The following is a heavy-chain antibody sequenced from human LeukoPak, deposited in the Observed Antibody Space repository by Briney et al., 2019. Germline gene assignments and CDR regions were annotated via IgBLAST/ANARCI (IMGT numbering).Heavy chain of an antibody. Sequence: GGSLRLSCAASGFTFSTYAINWVRQAPGKGLEWVSAITGSGGSTYIADSVKVRLTISRDNSKNTLYLQMNSLRAEDTAVYYCAKATLGSCSGARCYPFDYWGQGTLVTVPS. CDR3: AKATLGSCSGARCYPFDY. D-gene: IGHD2-15*01. V-gene: IGHV3-23*01. CDR2: ITGSGGST. CDR1: GFTFSTYA. J-gene: IGHJ4*02.